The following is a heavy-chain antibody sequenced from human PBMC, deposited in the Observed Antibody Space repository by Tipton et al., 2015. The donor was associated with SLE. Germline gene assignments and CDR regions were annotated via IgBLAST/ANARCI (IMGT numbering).Heavy chain of an antibody. Sequence: SLRLSCTASGFTFSSYAMSWVRQAPGKGLEWVSQINSGDLSTYYADSVRGRFTISRENSKNTLYLQMNSLRAEDTAVCYCAKARGGSGWYFDSWGQGALVTVSS. D-gene: IGHD6-19*01. CDR3: AKARGGSGWYFDS. CDR1: GFTFSSYA. CDR2: INSGDLST. V-gene: IGHV3-23*03. J-gene: IGHJ4*02.